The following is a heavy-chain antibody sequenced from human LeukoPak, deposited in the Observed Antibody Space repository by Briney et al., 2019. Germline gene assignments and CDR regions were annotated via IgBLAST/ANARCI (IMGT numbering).Heavy chain of an antibody. CDR3: ATGADILTPFDN. V-gene: IGHV1-46*02. J-gene: IGHJ4*02. CDR1: GDTFNSDH. D-gene: IGHD3-9*01. Sequence: ASVKISCKSSGDTFNSDHLHWVRQAPGHEFEWMGILNPSGGRTRNAEKFQDRLFLTMDMSTNTVYMELNSLTSEDTAVYYCATGADILTPFDNWGQGSLVTVSS. CDR2: LNPSGGRT.